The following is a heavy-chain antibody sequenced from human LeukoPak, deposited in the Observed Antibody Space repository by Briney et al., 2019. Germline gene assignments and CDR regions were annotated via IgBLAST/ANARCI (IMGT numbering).Heavy chain of an antibody. CDR2: INHSGST. CDR3: ARAPRGYSYGFRNWFDP. J-gene: IGHJ5*02. D-gene: IGHD5-18*01. V-gene: IGHV4-34*01. CDR1: GGSFSGYY. Sequence: SDTLSLTCAVYGGSFSGYYWSWIRQPPGKGLEWIGEINHSGSTNYNPSLKSRVTISVDTSKKQFSLKLSSVTAADTAVYYCARAPRGYSYGFRNWFDPWGQGTLVTVSS.